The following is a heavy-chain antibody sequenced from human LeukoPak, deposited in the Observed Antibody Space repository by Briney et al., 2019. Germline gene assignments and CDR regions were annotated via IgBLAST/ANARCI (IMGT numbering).Heavy chain of an antibody. V-gene: IGHV5-51*01. CDR2: IYPGDSDT. CDR3: ATGPMITMVRGVIPNAHYYYMDV. Sequence: GESLKISCKGSGYSFTSYWIGWVRQMPGKGLEWMGIIYPGDSDTRYSPSFQGQVTISADKSISTAYLQWSSLKASDTAMYYCATGPMITMVRGVIPNAHYYYMDVWGKGTTVTVSS. CDR1: GYSFTSYW. D-gene: IGHD3-10*01. J-gene: IGHJ6*03.